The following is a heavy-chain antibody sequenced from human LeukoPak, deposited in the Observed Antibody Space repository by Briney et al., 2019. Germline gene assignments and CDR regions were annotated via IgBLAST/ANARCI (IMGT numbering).Heavy chain of an antibody. CDR1: GPTFSSYA. J-gene: IGHJ5*02. CDR2: IIPIFGTA. Sequence: GAPVKVSGKASGPTFSSYAIRWGRRAAGQGLEGRGGIIPIFGTANYAQKFQGRVAITADNSTSPAYIELSSLSSEDTAVSYRPRAGSHNWFDPWGQGTLVTVSS. CDR3: PRAGSHNWFDP. V-gene: IGHV1-69*06. D-gene: IGHD6-13*01.